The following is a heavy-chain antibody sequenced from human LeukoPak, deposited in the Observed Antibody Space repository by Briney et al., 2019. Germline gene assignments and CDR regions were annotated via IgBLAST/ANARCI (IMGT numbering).Heavy chain of an antibody. CDR2: ISWNSGSI. Sequence: GGSLRLSCAASGFTFDDYAMHWVRQAPGKGLEWVSGISWNSGSIGYADSVKGRFTISRDNAKNSLYLQMNSLRAEDTALYNCAVDILAAYWGQETLVTVSS. CDR3: AVDILAAY. J-gene: IGHJ4*02. D-gene: IGHD3-9*01. CDR1: GFTFDDYA. V-gene: IGHV3-9*01.